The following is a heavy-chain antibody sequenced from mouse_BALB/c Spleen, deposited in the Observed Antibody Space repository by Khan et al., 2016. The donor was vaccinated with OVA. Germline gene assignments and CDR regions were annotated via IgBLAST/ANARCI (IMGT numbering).Heavy chain of an antibody. D-gene: IGHD1-1*01. CDR1: GFTFSTYA. Sequence: EVQLVESGGDLVRPGGSLKLSCSASGFTFSTYAMSWVRQTPEKRLEWVATISSSGDYIYYPDSVKGRFTISRDTATNTLYLQMSSLRSEDTARYYCARHNYGTFAYWGQGTLVTVSA. CDR3: ARHNYGTFAY. J-gene: IGHJ3*01. V-gene: IGHV5-9-3*01. CDR2: ISSSGDYI.